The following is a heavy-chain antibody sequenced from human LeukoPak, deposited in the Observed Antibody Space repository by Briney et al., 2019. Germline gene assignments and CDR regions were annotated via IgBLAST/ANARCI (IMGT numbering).Heavy chain of an antibody. CDR2: IYYSGST. CDR1: GGSISSYY. J-gene: IGHJ1*01. CDR3: ARTQGTLYFQH. D-gene: IGHD1-1*01. V-gene: IGHV4-59*01. Sequence: PSETLSLTCTVSGGSISSYYWSWIRQPPGKGLEWIGYIYYSGSTNYNPSLKSRVTISVDTSKNQFSLKLSSVTAADTAVYYCARTQGTLYFQHWGQGTLATVSS.